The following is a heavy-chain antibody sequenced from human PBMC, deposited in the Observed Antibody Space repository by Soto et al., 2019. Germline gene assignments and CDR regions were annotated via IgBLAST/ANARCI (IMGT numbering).Heavy chain of an antibody. D-gene: IGHD3-22*01. CDR1: GYSFTSYW. Sequence: GESLKISCKGSGYSFTSYWIGWVREMPGKGLEWMGIIYPGDSDTRYSPSFQGQVTISADKSISTAYLQWSSLKASDTAMYYCARRHYYHSSGSQNGDAFDIWGQGTMVPVS. CDR3: ARRHYYHSSGSQNGDAFDI. V-gene: IGHV5-51*01. J-gene: IGHJ3*02. CDR2: IYPGDSDT.